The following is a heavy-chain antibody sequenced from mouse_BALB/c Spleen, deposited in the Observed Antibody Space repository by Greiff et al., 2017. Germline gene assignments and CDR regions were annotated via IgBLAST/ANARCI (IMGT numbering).Heavy chain of an antibody. Sequence: VQLVESGPGLVAPSQSLSITCTVSGFSLTSYGVHWVRQPPGKGLEWLGVIWAGGSTNYNSALMSRLSISKDNSKSQVFLKMNSLQTDDTAMYYCARDGYDRFAYWGQGTLVTVSA. D-gene: IGHD2-14*01. CDR2: IWAGGST. J-gene: IGHJ3*01. CDR3: ARDGYDRFAY. V-gene: IGHV2-9*02. CDR1: GFSLTSYG.